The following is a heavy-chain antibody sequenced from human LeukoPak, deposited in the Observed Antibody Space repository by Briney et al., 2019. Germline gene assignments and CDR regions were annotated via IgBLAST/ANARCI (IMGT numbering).Heavy chain of an antibody. J-gene: IGHJ4*02. Sequence: PGGSLRLSCAASGFTFSSYWMSWVRQAPGKGLEWVANIKQDGSEKDYVDSVKGRFTISRDNAKNSLYLQMNSLRAEDTAVYYCARDPSGIAVAGTRGDYWGQGTLVTVSS. CDR1: GFTFSSYW. CDR2: IKQDGSEK. V-gene: IGHV3-7*01. D-gene: IGHD6-19*01. CDR3: ARDPSGIAVAGTRGDY.